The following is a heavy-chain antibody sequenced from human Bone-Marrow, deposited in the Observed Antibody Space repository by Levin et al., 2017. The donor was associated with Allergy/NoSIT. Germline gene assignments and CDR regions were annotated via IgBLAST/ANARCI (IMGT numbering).Heavy chain of an antibody. CDR1: GFTFSSYD. Sequence: GGSLRLSCAASGFTFSSYDMHWVRQATGKGLEWVSAIGAAGDTYYPGSVKGRFTISRENAKNSLYLQMNSLRAGDTAVYYCARGKYYYDTSGYYDYWGQGTLVTVSS. CDR2: IGAAGDT. CDR3: ARGKYYYDTSGYYDY. V-gene: IGHV3-13*01. D-gene: IGHD3-22*01. J-gene: IGHJ4*02.